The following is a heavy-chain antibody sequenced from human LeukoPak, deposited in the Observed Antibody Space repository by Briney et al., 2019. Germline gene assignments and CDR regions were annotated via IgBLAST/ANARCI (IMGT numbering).Heavy chain of an antibody. CDR2: INSDGSST. D-gene: IGHD5-18*01. CDR3: ARGGYSYGQGLWN. Sequence: GGSLRLSCAASGFTFSSYWMHWVRQAPGKGLVWVSRINSDGSSTSYADSVKGRFTISRDNAKNSLYLQMNSLRAEDTALYYCARGGYSYGQGLWNWGQGTLVTVSS. V-gene: IGHV3-74*01. J-gene: IGHJ4*02. CDR1: GFTFSSYW.